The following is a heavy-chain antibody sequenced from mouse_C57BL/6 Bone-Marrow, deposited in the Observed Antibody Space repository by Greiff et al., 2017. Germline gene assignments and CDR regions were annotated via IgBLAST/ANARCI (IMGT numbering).Heavy chain of an antibody. CDR3: ARGGGNYGFYAMDY. CDR1: GFTFSDYY. CDR2: INYDGSST. Sequence: EVQLVESEGGLVQPGSSMKLSCTASGFTFSDYYMAWVRQVPEKGLEWVANINYDGSSTYYLDSLKSRFIISRDNAKNILYLQMSSLKSEDTATYYCARGGGNYGFYAMDYWGQGTSVTVSS. V-gene: IGHV5-16*01. J-gene: IGHJ4*01. D-gene: IGHD2-1*01.